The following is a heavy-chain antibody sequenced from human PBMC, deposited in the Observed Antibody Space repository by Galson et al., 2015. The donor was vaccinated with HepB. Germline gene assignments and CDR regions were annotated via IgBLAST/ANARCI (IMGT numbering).Heavy chain of an antibody. V-gene: IGHV3-23*01. CDR3: AKIRSQDYYYHGMDV. Sequence: SLRLSCAASGFTFNSYAMSWVRQAPGKGLEWVSGISGSGGSTYYADSVKGRFTISRDNSKNTLYLQMSSLRAEDKAVYYCAKIRSQDYYYHGMDVWGQGTTVTASS. CDR1: GFTFNSYA. J-gene: IGHJ6*02. D-gene: IGHD1-26*01. CDR2: ISGSGGST.